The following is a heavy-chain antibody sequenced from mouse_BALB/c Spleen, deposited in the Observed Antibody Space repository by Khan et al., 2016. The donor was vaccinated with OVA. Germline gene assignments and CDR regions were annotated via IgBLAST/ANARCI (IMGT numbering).Heavy chain of an antibody. CDR2: INTYTGEP. CDR3: ARPPSCSYVMVY. J-gene: IGHJ4*01. V-gene: IGHV9-3-1*01. Sequence: QVQLKQSGPELKKPGDTVKISCKASGYTFTNYGMNWVKQAPGKGLKWMGWINTYTGEPTYADDFKGRFAFSLETSASTAYLRINNIKTEDTATXFCARPPSCSYVMVYWGQGTSVTVSS. CDR1: GYTFTNYG.